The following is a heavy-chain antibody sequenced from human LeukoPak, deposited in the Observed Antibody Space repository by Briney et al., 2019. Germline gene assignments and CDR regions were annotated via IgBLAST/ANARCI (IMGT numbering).Heavy chain of an antibody. V-gene: IGHV4-34*01. D-gene: IGHD2-2*02. Sequence: SETLSLTCAVYGGSFSGYYWSWIRQPPGKGLEWIGEINHSGSTNYNPSLKSRVTISVDTSKNQFSLKLSSVTAADTAVYYCARHFVYCSSTSCYIPPSPFDIWGQGTMVTVSS. J-gene: IGHJ3*02. CDR2: INHSGST. CDR3: ARHFVYCSSTSCYIPPSPFDI. CDR1: GGSFSGYY.